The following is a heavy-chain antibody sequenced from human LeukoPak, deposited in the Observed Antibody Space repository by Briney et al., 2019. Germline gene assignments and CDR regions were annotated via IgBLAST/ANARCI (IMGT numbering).Heavy chain of an antibody. V-gene: IGHV3-64*01. D-gene: IGHD6-13*01. CDR2: ISSNGGST. Sequence: GGSLRLSCAASGFTFSSYAMHWVRQAPGKGLEYVSAISSNGGSTYYANSVKGRFTISRDNSKNTLYLQMGSLRAEDMAVYYCARDKRIAAAGYFDYWGQGTLVTVSS. CDR3: ARDKRIAAAGYFDY. J-gene: IGHJ4*02. CDR1: GFTFSSYA.